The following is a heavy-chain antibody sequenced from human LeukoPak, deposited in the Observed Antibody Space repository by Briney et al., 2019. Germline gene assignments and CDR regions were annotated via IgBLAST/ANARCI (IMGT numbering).Heavy chain of an antibody. CDR3: AKDGSSRWADGNLCC. V-gene: IGHV3-23*01. D-gene: IGHD6-13*01. Sequence: PGGSLRLSCVASGFTFTNYAMSWVRQAPGKGLEWVSDIIGGGTTFYADSVKGRFTISRDNSKNTLNLHMNNLRAEDTAIYYRAKDGSSRWADGNLCCWGQGTLVIVSS. CDR2: IIGGGTT. J-gene: IGHJ4*02. CDR1: GFTFTNYA.